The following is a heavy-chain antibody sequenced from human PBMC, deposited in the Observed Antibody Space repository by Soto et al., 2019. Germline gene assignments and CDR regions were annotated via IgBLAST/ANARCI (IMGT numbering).Heavy chain of an antibody. Sequence: GGSLRLSCAASGFTFSSYWMSWVRQAPGKGLEWVANIKQDGSEKYYVDSVKGRFTISRDNAKNSLYLQMNSLRAEDTAVYYCALLGGIAANYYGMDVWGQGTTVTVSS. J-gene: IGHJ6*02. CDR3: ALLGGIAANYYGMDV. D-gene: IGHD6-25*01. CDR2: IKQDGSEK. CDR1: GFTFSSYW. V-gene: IGHV3-7*03.